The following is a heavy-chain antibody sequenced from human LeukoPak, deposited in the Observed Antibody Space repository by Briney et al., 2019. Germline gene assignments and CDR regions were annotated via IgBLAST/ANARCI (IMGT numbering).Heavy chain of an antibody. CDR2: ITSSGSTI. V-gene: IGHV3-11*01. Sequence: KTGGSLRLSCAASGFTFSDYYMSWIRQAPGKGLEWVSYITSSGSTIYYADSMKGRFTISRDNAKHSLLLQLDSLRAEDTAVYYCARIGRPAAFDIWGQGTLVIVSS. CDR1: GFTFSDYY. J-gene: IGHJ3*02. D-gene: IGHD6-6*01. CDR3: ARIGRPAAFDI.